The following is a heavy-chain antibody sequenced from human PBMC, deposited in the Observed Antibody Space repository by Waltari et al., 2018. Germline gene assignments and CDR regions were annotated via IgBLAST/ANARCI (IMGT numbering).Heavy chain of an antibody. CDR1: GGSISSYY. Sequence: QVQLQESGPGLVKPSETLSLTCPVSGGSISSYYWSWIRQPPGKGLEWIGYIYYSGSTNYNPSLRSRVTISVDTSKNQFSLKLSSVTAADTAVYYCARAVPSGVVFFDYWGQGTLVTVSS. V-gene: IGHV4-59*01. CDR2: IYYSGST. D-gene: IGHD2-15*01. J-gene: IGHJ4*02. CDR3: ARAVPSGVVFFDY.